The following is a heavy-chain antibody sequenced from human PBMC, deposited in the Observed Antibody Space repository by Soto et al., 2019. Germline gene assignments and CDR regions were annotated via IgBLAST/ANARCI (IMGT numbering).Heavy chain of an antibody. D-gene: IGHD2-2*01. CDR3: AKDGGPVYCNSPGCSAKHFDY. J-gene: IGHJ4*02. Sequence: QVQLVESGGGVVQPGRSLRLSCAASGFTFSNYGMHWVRQAPGKGLEWVAIISYDGDNEYYADSVRGRFTISRDNSKNTVYLQTSSLRHEDTAVYYCAKDGGPVYCNSPGCSAKHFDYWGQGTLVTVSS. CDR1: GFTFSNYG. V-gene: IGHV3-30*18. CDR2: ISYDGDNE.